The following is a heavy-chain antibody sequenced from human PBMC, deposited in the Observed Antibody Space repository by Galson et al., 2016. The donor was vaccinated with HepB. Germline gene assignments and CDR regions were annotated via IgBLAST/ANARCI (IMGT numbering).Heavy chain of an antibody. J-gene: IGHJ4*02. CDR2: IKKDGSEE. CDR1: GVTFSSLW. CDR3: VGGTGWLPAR. D-gene: IGHD5-12*01. Sequence: SLRLSCAASGVTFSSLWMNWVRQAPGKGLEWVAIIKKDGSEEEYADSVKGRFSISRDNAQNSVYLRMNSLGVEDTAMYFCVGGTGWLPARWGQGTLVTVSS. V-gene: IGHV3-7*01.